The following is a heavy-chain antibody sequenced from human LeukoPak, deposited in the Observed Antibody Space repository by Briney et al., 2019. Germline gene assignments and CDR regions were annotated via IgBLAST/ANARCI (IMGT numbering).Heavy chain of an antibody. J-gene: IGHJ3*02. Sequence: PGGSLRLSCAASGFTFSNYWMHWVRQAPGKGLVWVSRINTDGSSTNYADSVKGRFTISRDNAKNTVYLQMNSLRAEDTAVYYCARVKMAYCGGDCPPSNDAFDIWGQGTMVTVSS. CDR1: GFTFSNYW. D-gene: IGHD2-21*01. V-gene: IGHV3-74*01. CDR2: INTDGSST. CDR3: ARVKMAYCGGDCPPSNDAFDI.